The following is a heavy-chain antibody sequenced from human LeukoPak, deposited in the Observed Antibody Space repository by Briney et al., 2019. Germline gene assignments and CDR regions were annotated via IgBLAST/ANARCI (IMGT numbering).Heavy chain of an antibody. CDR1: GFTFSSYG. J-gene: IGHJ4*02. CDR3: AKSADWLSYYFVH. V-gene: IGHV3-23*01. CDR2: ISGSGSTT. D-gene: IGHD3-9*01. Sequence: GGSLRLSCAASGFTFSSYGMSWVRQTPGKGLEWVSGISGSGSTTYYADSVKGRFTIFRDNSKNTLNLQMNSLRGEDTAVYYCAKSADWLSYYFVHWGQGTLVTVSS.